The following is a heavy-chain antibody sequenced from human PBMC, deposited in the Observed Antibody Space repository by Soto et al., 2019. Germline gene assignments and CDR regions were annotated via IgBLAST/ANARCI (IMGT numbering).Heavy chain of an antibody. CDR3: ARGGSSRTNYGMDV. Sequence: ASVEVSCKASGYTFTSYDINWVRQATGQGLEWMGWMNPNSGNTGYAQKFQGRVTMTRNTSISTAYMELSSLRSEDTAVYYCARGGSSRTNYGMDVWGEGPTMTF. D-gene: IGHD4-17*01. J-gene: IGHJ6*02. CDR2: MNPNSGNT. CDR1: GYTFTSYD. V-gene: IGHV1-8*01.